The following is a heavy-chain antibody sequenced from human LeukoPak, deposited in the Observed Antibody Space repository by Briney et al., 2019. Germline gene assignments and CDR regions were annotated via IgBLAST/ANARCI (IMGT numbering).Heavy chain of an antibody. CDR3: ARGAPAYYGSGSYYTDY. Sequence: GGSLRLSCAASGFTFDDYAMHWVRQTPGKGLEWVSGISWNSGSIGYADSVKGRFTISRDNAKNSLYLQMNSLRAEDTALYYCARGAPAYYGSGSYYTDYWGQGTLVTVSS. V-gene: IGHV3-9*01. CDR2: ISWNSGSI. J-gene: IGHJ4*02. D-gene: IGHD3-10*01. CDR1: GFTFDDYA.